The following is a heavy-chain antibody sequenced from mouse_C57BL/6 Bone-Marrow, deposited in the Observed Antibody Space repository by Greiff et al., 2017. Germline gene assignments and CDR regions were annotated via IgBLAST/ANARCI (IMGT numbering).Heavy chain of an antibody. CDR1: GFTFSSYA. Sequence: DVKLVESGGGLVKPGGSLKLSCAASGFTFSSYAMSWVRQTPEKRLEWVATISDGGSYTYYPDNVKGRFTISRDNAKNNLYLQMSHLKSEDTAMYYCARHGSSSFAYWGQGTLVTVSA. CDR3: ARHGSSSFAY. V-gene: IGHV5-4*03. D-gene: IGHD1-1*01. J-gene: IGHJ3*01. CDR2: ISDGGSYT.